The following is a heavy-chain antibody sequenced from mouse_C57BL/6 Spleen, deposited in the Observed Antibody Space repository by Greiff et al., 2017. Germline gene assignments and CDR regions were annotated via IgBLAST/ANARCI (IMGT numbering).Heavy chain of an antibody. Sequence: EVQLVESGGDLVKPGGSLKLSCAASGFTFSSYGMSWVRQTPDKRLEWVATISSGGSYTYYPDSVKGRFTITRDNAKNTLYLQMSSLNADDTAMYYCARHGNWEGGYFDYWGQGTTLTVSS. CDR2: ISSGGSYT. CDR3: ARHGNWEGGYFDY. CDR1: GFTFSSYG. J-gene: IGHJ2*01. D-gene: IGHD4-1*01. V-gene: IGHV5-6*01.